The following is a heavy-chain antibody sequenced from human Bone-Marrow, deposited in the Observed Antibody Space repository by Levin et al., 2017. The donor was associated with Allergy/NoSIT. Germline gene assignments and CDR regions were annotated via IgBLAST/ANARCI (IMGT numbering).Heavy chain of an antibody. Sequence: PSETLSLTCAASGFTFSDYFMSWVRQAPGKGLEWVSYISSSVNTMYYSDSVRGRFTISRDNAKNSLYLQMNSLRAEDTAVYYCARVFGSEETFDIWGHGTMVTVSS. CDR3: ARVFGSEETFDI. CDR2: ISSSVNTM. J-gene: IGHJ3*02. CDR1: GFTFSDYF. V-gene: IGHV3-11*01. D-gene: IGHD2-15*01.